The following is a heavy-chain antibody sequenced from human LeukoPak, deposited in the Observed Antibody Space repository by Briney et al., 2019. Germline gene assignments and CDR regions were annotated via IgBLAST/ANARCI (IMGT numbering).Heavy chain of an antibody. J-gene: IGHJ4*02. V-gene: IGHV3-73*01. Sequence: AGGSLRLSCAASGFTFSGSAMHWVRQASGKGLEWVGRIRSKANNYATAYAASVKGRFTISRDDSKNTAYLQMNSLKTEDTAVYYCTRHAYDSSGYLVARDYWGQGTLVTVSS. CDR2: IRSKANNYAT. CDR3: TRHAYDSSGYLVARDY. D-gene: IGHD3-22*01. CDR1: GFTFSGSA.